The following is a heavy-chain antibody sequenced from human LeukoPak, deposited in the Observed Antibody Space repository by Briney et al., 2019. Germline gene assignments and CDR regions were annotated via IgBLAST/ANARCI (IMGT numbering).Heavy chain of an antibody. Sequence: PSETLSLTCTVSGSSISYGGYYWSWLRQHPGKGLEWIGYIYYTGNTYYNPSLKSRVTISVDTSKNQFSLTLSSVTVADTAVYYCARSDWNYCSSASCYTALVLWGQGTLVTVSS. CDR3: ARSDWNYCSSASCYTALVL. D-gene: IGHD2-2*02. J-gene: IGHJ4*02. CDR1: GSSISYGGYY. CDR2: IYYTGNT. V-gene: IGHV4-31*03.